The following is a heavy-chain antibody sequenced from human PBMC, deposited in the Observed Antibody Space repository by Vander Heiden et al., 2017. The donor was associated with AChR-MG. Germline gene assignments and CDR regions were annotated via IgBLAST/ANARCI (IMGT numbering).Heavy chain of an antibody. CDR1: GFTFSSYD. V-gene: IGHV3-13*01. CDR3: ARAPGSLELQPGGMDV. CDR2: IGTAGDT. J-gene: IGHJ6*02. Sequence: GFTFSSYDMHWVRQATGKGLEWVSAIGTAGDTYYPGSVKGRFTISRENAKNSLHLQMNSLRAGDTAVYYCARAPGSLELQPGGMDVWGQGTTVTVSS. D-gene: IGHD1-7*01.